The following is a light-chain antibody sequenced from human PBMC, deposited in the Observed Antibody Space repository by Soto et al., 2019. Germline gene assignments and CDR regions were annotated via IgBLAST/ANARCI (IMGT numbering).Light chain of an antibody. V-gene: IGKV1-39*01. J-gene: IGKJ2*01. CDR3: QQSYSSPYT. CDR2: AAS. CDR1: QSISTY. Sequence: DIQMTQSPSSLSASVRDRVTISCRASQSISTYLNWYRQKPGKAPELLIYAASSLQSGVPSRFSGSGSGTDFTLTISSLQPEDFSTYFCQQSYSSPYTFGQGTKLEIK.